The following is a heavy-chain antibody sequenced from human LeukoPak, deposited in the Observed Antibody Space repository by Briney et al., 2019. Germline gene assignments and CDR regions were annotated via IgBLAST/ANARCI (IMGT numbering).Heavy chain of an antibody. CDR1: GGSISSGSYY. CDR3: ARFSFGLVQYNWFDP. D-gene: IGHD3/OR15-3a*01. V-gene: IGHV4-39*01. Sequence: KPSETLSLTCTVTGGSISSGSYYWGWIRQPPGKGLEWIGSMHYNERTYSSPSLKSRVTISVDTSKNQFSLNLSSVTAADTAVYYCARFSFGLVQYNWFDPWGQGTLVTVSS. CDR2: MHYNERT. J-gene: IGHJ5*02.